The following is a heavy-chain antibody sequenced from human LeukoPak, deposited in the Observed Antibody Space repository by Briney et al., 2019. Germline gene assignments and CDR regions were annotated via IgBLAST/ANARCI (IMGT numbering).Heavy chain of an antibody. V-gene: IGHV4-59*01. CDR3: ARGRPPRDILTGPRILDY. D-gene: IGHD3-9*01. Sequence: PSETLSLTCTVSGGSISSYYWSWIRQPPGKGLEWIGYIYYSGSTNYYPSLKSRVTISVDTSKNQFSLKLSSVTAADTAVYYCARGRPPRDILTGPRILDYWGQGTLVTVSS. J-gene: IGHJ4*02. CDR1: GGSISSYY. CDR2: IYYSGST.